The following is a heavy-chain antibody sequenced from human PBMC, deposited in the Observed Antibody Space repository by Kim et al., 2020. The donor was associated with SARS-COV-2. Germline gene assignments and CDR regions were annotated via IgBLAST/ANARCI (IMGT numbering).Heavy chain of an antibody. D-gene: IGHD5-18*01. CDR3: ANGPRMQLWLVSFYFDF. V-gene: IGHV3-30-3*01. Sequence: GGSLRLSCAASGFSFGSYAMNWVRQAPGKGLEWVASLSYDGSNKYADSVKGRVTISRDNSKNKVFLQMNSLRPEDTAVYYCANGPRMQLWLVSFYFDFWGQGTLVTVSA. J-gene: IGHJ4*02. CDR2: LSYDGSNK. CDR1: GFSFGSYA.